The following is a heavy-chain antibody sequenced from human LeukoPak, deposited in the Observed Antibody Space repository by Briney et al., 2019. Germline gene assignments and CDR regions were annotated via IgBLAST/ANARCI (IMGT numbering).Heavy chain of an antibody. CDR3: ARALRWSARFDY. CDR2: IYSGGST. D-gene: IGHD5-24*01. CDR1: GFTVSSNY. V-gene: IGHV3-53*01. Sequence: GGSLRLSCAASGFTVSSNYMSWVRQAPGKGLEWVSVIYSGGSTYYADSVKGRFTISRDNSKNTLYLQMNSLRAEDTAVYYCARALRWSARFDYWGQGTLVTVSS. J-gene: IGHJ4*02.